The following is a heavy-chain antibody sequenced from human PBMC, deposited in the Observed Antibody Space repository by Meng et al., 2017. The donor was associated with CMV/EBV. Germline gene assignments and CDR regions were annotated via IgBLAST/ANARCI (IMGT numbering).Heavy chain of an antibody. V-gene: IGHV3-21*01. CDR3: ARVQIPGLPQRDVVVPGYGMDV. J-gene: IGHJ6*02. CDR1: GFTFSSYS. CDR2: ISSSSSYI. Sequence: GESLKISCAASGFTFSSYSMNWVRQAPGKGLEWVSSISSSSSYIYYADSVKGRFTISRDNAKNSLYLQMNSPRAEDTAVYYCARVQIPGLPQRDVVVPGYGMDVWGQGTTVTVSS. D-gene: IGHD2-2*01.